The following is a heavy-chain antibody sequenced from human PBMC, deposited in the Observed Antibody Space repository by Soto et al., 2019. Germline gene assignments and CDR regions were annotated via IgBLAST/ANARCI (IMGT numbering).Heavy chain of an antibody. CDR3: ARGDSGFDSNYFEY. CDR1: EFTFSTYW. J-gene: IGHJ4*02. Sequence: EVQLVESGGGLVQPGGSLRLSCAASEFTFSTYWMHWVRQAPGKGLEWVASIKQDGSEKYYVDSVKGRFTISRDNTKNSLYLQMNSLRDEDTAMYYCARGDSGFDSNYFEYWGQGTLVTVSS. CDR2: IKQDGSEK. D-gene: IGHD5-12*01. V-gene: IGHV3-7*01.